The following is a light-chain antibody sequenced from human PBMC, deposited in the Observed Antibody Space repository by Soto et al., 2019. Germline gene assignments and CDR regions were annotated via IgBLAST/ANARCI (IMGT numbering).Light chain of an antibody. CDR1: ISDVGSHNL. Sequence: QSALTQPASVSGSPGQSITISCTGTISDVGSHNLVSWYQQHPGKAPKLIIYEVNERPSGVSSRFSGSKSGNTASLTISGLQPDDEADYHCCSFAGSNPFPYVFGTGPKLTVL. V-gene: IGLV2-23*02. CDR3: CSFAGSNPFPYV. J-gene: IGLJ1*01. CDR2: EVN.